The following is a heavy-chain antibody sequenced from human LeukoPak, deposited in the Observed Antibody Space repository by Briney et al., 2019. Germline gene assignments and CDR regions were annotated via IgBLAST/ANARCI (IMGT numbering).Heavy chain of an antibody. V-gene: IGHV4-34*01. J-gene: IGHJ4*02. Sequence: KASETLSLTCAVYGGSFSGYYWSWIRQPPGNGLEWIGEINHSGSTNYNPSLKSRVTISVDTSKNQFSLKLSSVTAADTAVYYCARATPRGHVDYWGQGTLVTVSS. CDR2: INHSGST. CDR3: ARATPRGHVDY. D-gene: IGHD2-15*01. CDR1: GGSFSGYY.